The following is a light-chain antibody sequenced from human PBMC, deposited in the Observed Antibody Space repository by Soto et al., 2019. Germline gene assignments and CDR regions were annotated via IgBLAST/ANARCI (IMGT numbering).Light chain of an antibody. CDR3: QQYDNLRVFT. Sequence: DIQMTQSPSSLSASVGDRVTITCQASQDISNYLNWYQQKPGKAPKLLIYDASNLETGVLSRFRGSGSGTDFTFTISRLQPEVIATYYCQQYDNLRVFTFGPGTKVDIK. V-gene: IGKV1-33*01. CDR2: DAS. J-gene: IGKJ3*01. CDR1: QDISNY.